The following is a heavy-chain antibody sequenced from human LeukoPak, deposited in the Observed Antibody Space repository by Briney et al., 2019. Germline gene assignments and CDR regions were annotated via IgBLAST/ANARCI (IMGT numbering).Heavy chain of an antibody. V-gene: IGHV7-4-1*02. D-gene: IGHD2-2*01. CDR3: ASSGYCSSTSCYADY. CDR2: INTNTGNP. CDR1: GYTFANYP. J-gene: IGHJ4*02. Sequence: ASVKVSCKASGYTFANYPMNWVRQAPGQGLEWMGLINTNTGNPTYAQGFTGRFVFSLDTSVSTAYLQISSLKAEDTAVYYCASSGYCSSTSCYADYWGQGTLVTVSS.